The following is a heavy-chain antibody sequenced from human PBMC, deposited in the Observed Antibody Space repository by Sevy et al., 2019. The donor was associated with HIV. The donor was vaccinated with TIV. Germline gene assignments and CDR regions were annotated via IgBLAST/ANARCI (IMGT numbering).Heavy chain of an antibody. CDR1: GFTFSKYS. V-gene: IGHV3-23*01. CDR3: AREGCTKPHDF. J-gene: IGHJ4*02. Sequence: GGSLRLSCAASGFTFSKYSMSWVRQPPGKGLEWVSTLSFGCGEINYADSVKGRFTISRDNSKSSVYLQMNNLRPEDTAVYYCAREGCTKPHDFWGQGTLVTVSS. D-gene: IGHD2-8*01. CDR2: LSFGCGEI.